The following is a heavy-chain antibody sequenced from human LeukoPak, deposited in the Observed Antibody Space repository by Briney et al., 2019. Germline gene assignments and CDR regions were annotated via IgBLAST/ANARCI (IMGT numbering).Heavy chain of an antibody. J-gene: IGHJ4*02. CDR3: ARDPRSSSSYRFDY. CDR2: IWNDGSNK. Sequence: PGGSLRLSCAASGFIFSSYGMHWVRQAPGKGLEWVAVIWNDGSNKYYEDSVKGRFTISRDNSKNTLYLQMNSLRAEDTAVYHCARDPRSSSSYRFDYWGQGTLVTVTS. D-gene: IGHD6-6*01. CDR1: GFIFSSYG. V-gene: IGHV3-33*01.